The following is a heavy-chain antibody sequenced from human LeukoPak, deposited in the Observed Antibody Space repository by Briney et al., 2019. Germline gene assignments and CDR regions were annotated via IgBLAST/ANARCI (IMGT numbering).Heavy chain of an antibody. Sequence: GGSLRLSCAASGFTFSSHWMSWVRPAPGKGLEWVANIKQDGSKKYYVDSVKGRFTISRDNAKNSLYLQMNRLRAEDTAVYYCARDRSTTVTYDAFDIWGQGTMVTVSS. J-gene: IGHJ3*02. CDR3: ARDRSTTVTYDAFDI. D-gene: IGHD4-17*01. V-gene: IGHV3-7*01. CDR2: IKQDGSKK. CDR1: GFTFSSHW.